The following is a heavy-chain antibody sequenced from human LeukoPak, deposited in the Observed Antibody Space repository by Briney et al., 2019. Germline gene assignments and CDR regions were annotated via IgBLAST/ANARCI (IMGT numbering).Heavy chain of an antibody. CDR1: GFTFSTSV. Sequence: GGSLRLSCAASGFTFSTSVMHWVRQAPGKGLEWLSFIRFDGSEKYYADSVKARFSISRDNSKNTLYLQMNSLRAEDTAVYYCASPDYVDTAKLDYWGQGTLVTVSS. CDR3: ASPDYVDTAKLDY. J-gene: IGHJ4*02. V-gene: IGHV3-30*02. D-gene: IGHD5-18*01. CDR2: IRFDGSEK.